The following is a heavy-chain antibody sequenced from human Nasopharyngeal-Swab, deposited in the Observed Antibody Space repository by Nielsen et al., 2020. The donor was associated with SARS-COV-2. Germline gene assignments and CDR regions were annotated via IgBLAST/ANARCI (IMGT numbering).Heavy chain of an antibody. V-gene: IGHV4-31*03. CDR3: ARVSLRVAAGTPDY. CDR1: GGSIGSGGYY. J-gene: IGHJ4*02. CDR2: IYYSGST. Sequence: SETLSLTCTVSGGSIGSGGYYWSWIRQHPGKGLEWIGYIYYSGSTYYNPSLKSRVTISVDTSKNQFSLKLSSVTAADTAVYYCARVSLRVAAGTPDYWGQGTLVTVSS. D-gene: IGHD6-13*01.